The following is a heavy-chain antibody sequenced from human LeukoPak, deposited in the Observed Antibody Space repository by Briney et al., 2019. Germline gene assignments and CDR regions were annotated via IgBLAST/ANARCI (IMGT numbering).Heavy chain of an antibody. D-gene: IGHD3-3*01. V-gene: IGHV1-46*01. J-gene: IGHJ5*02. CDR1: GYTFTSYY. CDR3: ARVSFGVARQINWFDP. CDR2: INPSGGST. Sequence: GASVKVSCKASGYTFTSYYMHWVRQAPGQGLEWMGIINPSGGSTSYAQKLQGRVTMTTDTSTSTAYMELRSLRSDDTAVYYCARVSFGVARQINWFDPWGQGTLVTVSS.